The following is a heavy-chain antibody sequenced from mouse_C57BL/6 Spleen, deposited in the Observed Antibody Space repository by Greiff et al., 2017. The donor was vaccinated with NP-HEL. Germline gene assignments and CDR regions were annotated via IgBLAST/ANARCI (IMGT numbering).Heavy chain of an antibody. CDR1: GFSLTSYG. D-gene: IGHD2-4*01. CDR2: IWSGGST. Sequence: QVQLQQSGPGLVQPSQSLSISCTVSGFSLTSYGVHWVRQSPGQGLEWLGVIWSGGSTAYNAAFISRLSISKDNSKSQVVVKRNSLQADDTAIYYCARTHYDEGPMDYWGQGTSVTVSS. CDR3: ARTHYDEGPMDY. V-gene: IGHV2-2*01. J-gene: IGHJ4*01.